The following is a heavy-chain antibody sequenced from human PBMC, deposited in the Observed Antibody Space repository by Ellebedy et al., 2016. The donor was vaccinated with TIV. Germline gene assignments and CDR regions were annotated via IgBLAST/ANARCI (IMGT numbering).Heavy chain of an antibody. Sequence: MPSETLSLTCAVSGGSIANYYWSWIRQPPGKGLEWIGYIYYTGSTNYNPSLKSRVSISVDASKNHFSLKLRSVTAADTAIYYCARGDRGAAPSYYYGMDVWGQGITVTVSS. D-gene: IGHD2-15*01. CDR2: IYYTGST. J-gene: IGHJ6*02. CDR1: GGSIANYY. V-gene: IGHV4-59*01. CDR3: ARGDRGAAPSYYYGMDV.